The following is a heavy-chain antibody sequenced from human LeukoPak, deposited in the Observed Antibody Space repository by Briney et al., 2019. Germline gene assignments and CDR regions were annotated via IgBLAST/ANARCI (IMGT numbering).Heavy chain of an antibody. V-gene: IGHV3-20*04. D-gene: IGHD3-10*01. CDR2: NWNGGST. J-gene: IGHJ4*02. CDR1: GFTFDDYG. Sequence: GGSLRLSCAASGFTFDDYGMSWVRQVPGKGLEWVSINWNGGSTGYADSVKGRFTISRDNSKNSLYLQMNSLRAEDTALYYCAKDMAAYYYASGNIDYWGQGTLVTVSS. CDR3: AKDMAAYYYASGNIDY.